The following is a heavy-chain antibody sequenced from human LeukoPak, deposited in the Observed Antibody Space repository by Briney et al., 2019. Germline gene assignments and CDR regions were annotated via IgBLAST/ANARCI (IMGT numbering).Heavy chain of an antibody. V-gene: IGHV3-9*01. CDR1: GFTFGDFV. D-gene: IGHD2-8*01. Sequence: GGSLRLSCVTSGFTFGDFVMHWVRQAPGKGLECVSTISWTGDKVAYAGSVKGRFTVSRDNAKNSLFLQMNSLRTDDTALYYCIKDAPNGSIDYWGQGALVTVSS. CDR2: ISWTGDKV. J-gene: IGHJ4*02. CDR3: IKDAPNGSIDY.